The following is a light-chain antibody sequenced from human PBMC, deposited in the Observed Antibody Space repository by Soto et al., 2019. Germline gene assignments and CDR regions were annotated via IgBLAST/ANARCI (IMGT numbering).Light chain of an antibody. CDR3: HQSYSTPQT. V-gene: IGKV1-39*01. CDR2: AAS. CDR1: QSVSDS. J-gene: IGKJ1*01. Sequence: DIQMTQSPSSLSASVGDRVTITCRANQSVSDSLNWYPQKPGKVPKLLIYAASSLRSGVPSRISGSGSGTDFTRTISSLQPEDFATYYWHQSYSTPQTFGQGT.